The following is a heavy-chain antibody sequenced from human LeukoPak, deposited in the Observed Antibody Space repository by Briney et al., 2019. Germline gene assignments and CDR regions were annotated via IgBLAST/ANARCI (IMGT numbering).Heavy chain of an antibody. CDR2: ISAYNGNT. J-gene: IGHJ6*03. V-gene: IGHV1-18*01. Sequence: GASVKVSCKASGYTFTSYGISWVRQAPGQGLEWMGWISAYNGNTNYAQKLQGRVTMTTDTSTSTAYMELRSLRSDDTAVYYCARDSAAGDYYYYYMDVWGKGATVTVSS. CDR3: ARDSAAGDYYYYYMDV. D-gene: IGHD6-13*01. CDR1: GYTFTSYG.